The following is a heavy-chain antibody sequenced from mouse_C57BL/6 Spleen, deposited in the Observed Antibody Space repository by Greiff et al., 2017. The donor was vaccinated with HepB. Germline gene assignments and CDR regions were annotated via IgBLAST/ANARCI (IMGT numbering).Heavy chain of an antibody. D-gene: IGHD4-1*01. CDR2: ISSGSSTI. CDR3: ARAGGSYAMDY. Sequence: DVKLVESGGGLVKPGGSLKLSCAASGFTFSDYGMHWVRQAPEKGLEWVAYISSGSSTIYYADTVKGRFTISRDNAKNTLFLQMTSLRSEDTAMYYCARAGGSYAMDYWGQGTSVTVSS. J-gene: IGHJ4*01. V-gene: IGHV5-17*01. CDR1: GFTFSDYG.